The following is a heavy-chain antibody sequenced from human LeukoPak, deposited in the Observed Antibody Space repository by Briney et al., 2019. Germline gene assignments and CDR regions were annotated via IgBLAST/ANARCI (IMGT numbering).Heavy chain of an antibody. CDR3: AKGDGDYDLGGYYYYYGMDV. J-gene: IGHJ6*02. Sequence: PGGSLRLSCAASGFTFDDYAMHWVRHAPGKGLEWVSGISWNSGSIGYADSVKGRFTISRDNAKNSLYLQMNSLRAEDTALYYCAKGDGDYDLGGYYYYYGMDVWGQGTTVTASS. V-gene: IGHV3-9*01. D-gene: IGHD4-17*01. CDR2: ISWNSGSI. CDR1: GFTFDDYA.